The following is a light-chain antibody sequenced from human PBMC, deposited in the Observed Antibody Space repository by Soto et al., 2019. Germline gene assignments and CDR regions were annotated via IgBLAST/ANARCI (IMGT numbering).Light chain of an antibody. CDR2: AAS. CDR3: QQLNNYPRT. J-gene: IGKJ3*01. V-gene: IGKV1-9*01. Sequence: DIQLTQSPSFLSASVGDRVTITCRASQGISSYLAWYQQKPGKAPKLLIYAASTLQSGVPSRFSGSGSGTEFTLTISSLQPEDVATYCQQLNNYPRTFGPGTKVDIK. CDR1: QGISSY.